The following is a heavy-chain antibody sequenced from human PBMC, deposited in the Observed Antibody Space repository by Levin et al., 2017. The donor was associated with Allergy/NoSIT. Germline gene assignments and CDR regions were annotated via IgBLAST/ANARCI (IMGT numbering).Heavy chain of an antibody. Sequence: GESLKISCAASGFTFSNAWMSWVRQAPGKGLEWVGRIKSKTDGGTTDYAAPVKGRFTISRDDSKNTLYLQMNSLKTEDTAVYYCTTDPAPNSSGWYYYYMDVWGKGTTVTVSS. CDR2: IKSKTDGGTT. J-gene: IGHJ6*03. CDR1: GFTFSNAW. D-gene: IGHD6-19*01. V-gene: IGHV3-15*01. CDR3: TTDPAPNSSGWYYYYMDV.